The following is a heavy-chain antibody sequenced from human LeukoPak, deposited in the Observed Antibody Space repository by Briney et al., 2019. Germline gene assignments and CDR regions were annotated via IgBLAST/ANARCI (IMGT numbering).Heavy chain of an antibody. CDR2: IRYDGSNK. Sequence: GGSLRLSCAASGFTFSSYGMHWVRQAPGKGLEWVAFIRYDGSNKYYADSVKGRFTISRDNSKNTLYLQMNSLRTEDTAVYYCAKDGSEMATPECNWFDPWGQGTLVTVSS. J-gene: IGHJ5*02. CDR3: AKDGSEMATPECNWFDP. CDR1: GFTFSSYG. D-gene: IGHD5-24*01. V-gene: IGHV3-30*02.